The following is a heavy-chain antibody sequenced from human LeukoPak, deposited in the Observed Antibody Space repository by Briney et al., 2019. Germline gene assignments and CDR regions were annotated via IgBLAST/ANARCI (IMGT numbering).Heavy chain of an antibody. Sequence: ASVKVSCKASGYTFTAYYMHWVRQAPGQRLEWMGRINPNSGDTNYAQKFQGRVTMTRDTSISTAYMELSRLRSDDTGVYYCARAVDYGGTLDYWGQGTLVTVSS. D-gene: IGHD4-23*01. CDR1: GYTFTAYY. J-gene: IGHJ4*02. CDR2: INPNSGDT. V-gene: IGHV1-2*05. CDR3: ARAVDYGGTLDY.